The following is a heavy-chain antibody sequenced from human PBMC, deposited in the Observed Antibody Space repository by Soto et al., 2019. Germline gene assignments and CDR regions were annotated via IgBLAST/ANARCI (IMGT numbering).Heavy chain of an antibody. D-gene: IGHD4-17*01. Sequence: PGGSLRLSCAASGFTLSSYAMHWVRQAPGKGLEWVAVISYDGSNKYYADSVKGRFTISRDNSKNTLYLQMNSLRAEDTAVYYCARDPGTTTTPTYYYYGMEVWGQGTTVTVSS. V-gene: IGHV3-30-3*01. CDR2: ISYDGSNK. CDR3: ARDPGTTTTPTYYYYGMEV. J-gene: IGHJ6*02. CDR1: GFTLSSYA.